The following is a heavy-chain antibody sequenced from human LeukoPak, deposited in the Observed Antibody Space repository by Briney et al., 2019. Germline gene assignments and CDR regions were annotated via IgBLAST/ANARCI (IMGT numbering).Heavy chain of an antibody. Sequence: SQTLSLTCTVSGGSISSGGYFWSWIRRHPGKGLEWIGYIYYSGSTYYNPSLKSRVTISVDTSKNQFSLKLSSVTAADTAVYYCARAFTVSSLYYFDYWGQGTLVTVSS. D-gene: IGHD3-10*02. V-gene: IGHV4-31*03. CDR1: GGSISSGGYF. CDR3: ARAFTVSSLYYFDY. CDR2: IYYSGST. J-gene: IGHJ4*02.